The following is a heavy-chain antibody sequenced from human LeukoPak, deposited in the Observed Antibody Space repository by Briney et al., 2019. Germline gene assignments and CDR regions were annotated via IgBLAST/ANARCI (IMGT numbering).Heavy chain of an antibody. D-gene: IGHD3-10*01. J-gene: IGHJ6*03. CDR2: IYWNDDK. CDR1: GFSLSTSGVG. Sequence: KESGPTLVKPTQTLTLTCTFSGFSLSTSGVGVGWIRQPPGKALEWLALIYWNDDKRYSPSLKSRLTITKGTSKNQVVLTMTNMDPVDTATYYCAHKVERFGELPYYYYYMDVWGKGTTVTVSS. V-gene: IGHV2-5*01. CDR3: AHKVERFGELPYYYYYMDV.